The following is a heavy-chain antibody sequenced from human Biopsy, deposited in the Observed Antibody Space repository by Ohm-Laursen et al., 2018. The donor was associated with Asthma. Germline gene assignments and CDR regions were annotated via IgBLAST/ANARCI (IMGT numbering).Heavy chain of an antibody. Sequence: SQTLSLTCSLSGGSGGYMKSGNYYWGWIRQSPGKGLEWIGSIYYSGRTYYNPSLESRVTISADTSKNHFSLKVTSVTAADTAVYYCARAVSSSSYWYFDLWGRGDLVTVSS. CDR1: GGSGGYMKSGNYY. CDR2: IYYSGRT. D-gene: IGHD6-6*01. CDR3: ARAVSSSSYWYFDL. V-gene: IGHV4-39*02. J-gene: IGHJ2*01.